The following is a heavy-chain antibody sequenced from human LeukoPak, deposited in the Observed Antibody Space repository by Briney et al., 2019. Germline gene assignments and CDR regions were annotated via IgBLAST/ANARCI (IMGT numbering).Heavy chain of an antibody. Sequence: PSETLSLTCTVSGGSISSYYWSWIRQPPGKGLEWIGYIYYSGSTNYNPSLKSRVTISVDTSKNQFSLKLSSVTAADTAVYYCARVHRRIAAAGTIGAFDIWGQGTMVTVSS. D-gene: IGHD6-13*01. CDR1: GGSISSYY. CDR3: ARVHRRIAAAGTIGAFDI. J-gene: IGHJ3*02. CDR2: IYYSGST. V-gene: IGHV4-59*01.